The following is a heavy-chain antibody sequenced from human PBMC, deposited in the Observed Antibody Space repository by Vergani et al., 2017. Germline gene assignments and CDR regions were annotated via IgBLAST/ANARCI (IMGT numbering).Heavy chain of an antibody. J-gene: IGHJ5*02. V-gene: IGHV4-4*07. CDR2: IYPNGNG. D-gene: IGHD2-21*01. CDR1: GGPMSDFY. CDR3: ARGNCGVNCPKYNWLAP. Sequence: QVHLQESGPGVVKPSDTLSLTCTVSGGPMSDFYWTWIRQPAGRGLEWIGRIYPNGNGNYNESIRSRLTMSIDTSRSEFSLSLSSVTAADTAVYYCARGNCGVNCPKYNWLAPWGRGILVTVSS.